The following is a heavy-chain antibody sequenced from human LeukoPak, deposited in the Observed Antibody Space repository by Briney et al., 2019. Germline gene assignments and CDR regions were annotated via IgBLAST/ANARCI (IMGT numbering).Heavy chain of an antibody. V-gene: IGHV3-66*01. CDR2: VFSGGRI. J-gene: IGHJ2*01. CDR1: EFTVSDNY. Sequence: GGSLRLSCAASEFTVSDNYMNWIRQAPGEGPEWVAVVFSGGRIYYADSVKGRFTISRDNSKNSLYLQMNSLRAEDTALYYCVRDRRESHFPKWYFDLWGRGTLVTVSS. CDR3: VRDRRESHFPKWYFDL. D-gene: IGHD3-10*01.